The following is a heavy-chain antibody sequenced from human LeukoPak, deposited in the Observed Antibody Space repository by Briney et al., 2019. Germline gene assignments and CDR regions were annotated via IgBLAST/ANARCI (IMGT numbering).Heavy chain of an antibody. CDR3: AREFGELYYFDY. CDR2: IRSSGSTI. Sequence: GGSLRLSCAASGFTFSSYEMNWVRQAPGKGLEWVSYIRSSGSTIYYADSVKGRFTISRDNAKNSLYLQMNSLRAEDTAVYYCAREFGELYYFDYWGQGTLVTVSS. V-gene: IGHV3-48*03. J-gene: IGHJ4*02. CDR1: GFTFSSYE. D-gene: IGHD3-10*01.